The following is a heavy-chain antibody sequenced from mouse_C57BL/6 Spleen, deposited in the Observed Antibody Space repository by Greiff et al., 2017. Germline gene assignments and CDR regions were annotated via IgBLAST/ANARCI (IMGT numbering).Heavy chain of an antibody. CDR1: GFTFSSYA. J-gene: IGHJ4*01. D-gene: IGHD3-3*01. Sequence: EVMLVESGGGLVKPGGSLKLSCAASGFTFSSYAMSWVRQTPEKRLEWVATISDGGSYTYYPDNVKGRFTISRDNAKNNPYLQMSHLKSEDTAMDYCARDRGGCYYAMDYWGQGTSVTVSS. CDR3: ARDRGGCYYAMDY. V-gene: IGHV5-4*01. CDR2: ISDGGSYT.